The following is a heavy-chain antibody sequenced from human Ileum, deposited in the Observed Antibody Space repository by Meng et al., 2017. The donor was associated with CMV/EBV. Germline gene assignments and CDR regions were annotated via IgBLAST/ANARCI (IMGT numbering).Heavy chain of an antibody. CDR3: AREEDYYYYYGMDV. V-gene: IGHV3-74*01. CDR2: INSDGSST. Sequence: GESLKISCAASGFTFSSYWMHWVRQAPGKGLVWVSRINSDGSSTSYADSVKGRFTISRDNAKNTLYLQMNSLRAEDTAVYYCAREEDYYYYYGMDVWGQGTTVTVSS. J-gene: IGHJ6*02. CDR1: GFTFSSYW.